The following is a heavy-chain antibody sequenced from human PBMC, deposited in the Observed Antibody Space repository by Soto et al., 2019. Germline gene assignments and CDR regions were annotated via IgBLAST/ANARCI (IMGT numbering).Heavy chain of an antibody. D-gene: IGHD5-18*01. J-gene: IGHJ4*02. V-gene: IGHV3-30*03. CDR3: VSDRGYGHASVPYS. CDR2: ISYDGSLQ. CDR1: GFAFSSYG. Sequence: QAQLVESGGGVVQPGRSLRLSCAASGFAFSSYGMHWVRQAPGTGLEWVAVISYDGSLQHYADSVKGRFTISRDNSKNMLLLQMSSLRAEDTALYYGVSDRGYGHASVPYSWGQGTLVSVSS.